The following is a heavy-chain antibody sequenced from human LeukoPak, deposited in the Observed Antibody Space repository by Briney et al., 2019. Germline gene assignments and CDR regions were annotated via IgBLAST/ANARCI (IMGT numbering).Heavy chain of an antibody. D-gene: IGHD3-10*01. Sequence: KPSETLSLTCTVSGGSISSSSYYWGWIRQPPGKGLEWIGSIYYSGNTYYNPSLKSRVTISVDTSKNQFSLKLSSVTAADTAVYFCASAGLHSSEPGNNFWRYYFEYWGQGALVTVSS. V-gene: IGHV4-39*07. CDR1: GGSISSSSYY. CDR3: ASAGLHSSEPGNNFWRYYFEY. J-gene: IGHJ4*02. CDR2: IYYSGNT.